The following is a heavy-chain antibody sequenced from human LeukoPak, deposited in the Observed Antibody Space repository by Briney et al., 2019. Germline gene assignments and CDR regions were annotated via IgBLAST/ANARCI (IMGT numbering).Heavy chain of an antibody. J-gene: IGHJ4*02. V-gene: IGHV3-23*01. CDR1: GFTFSSYA. D-gene: IGHD2-2*01. Sequence: GGSLRLSCAASGFTFSSYAMSWVRQAPGKGLEWVSAISGSGGSTYYADSVKGRFTISRDNSKNTLYLQMNSLRAEDTAVYYCAKDVFGCSSTSCYRYFDYWGQGTLVTVSS. CDR3: AKDVFGCSSTSCYRYFDY. CDR2: ISGSGGST.